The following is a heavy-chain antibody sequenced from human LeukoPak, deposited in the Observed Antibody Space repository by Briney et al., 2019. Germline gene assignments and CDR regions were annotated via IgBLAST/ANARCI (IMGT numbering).Heavy chain of an antibody. Sequence: GGSLRLSCAASGFTFSSYAMSWVRQAPGKGLEWVSAISGSGGSTYYADSVKGRFTISRHNSKNTLYLQMNSLRAEDTAVYYCARADRSGGIQLNDWGQGTLVTVSS. CDR3: ARADRSGGIQLND. J-gene: IGHJ4*02. CDR1: GFTFSSYA. D-gene: IGHD5-18*01. V-gene: IGHV3-23*01. CDR2: ISGSGGST.